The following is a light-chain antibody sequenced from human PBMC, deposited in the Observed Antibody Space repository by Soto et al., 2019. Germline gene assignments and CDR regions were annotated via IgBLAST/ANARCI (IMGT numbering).Light chain of an antibody. CDR3: SSYTSSSWV. V-gene: IGLV2-14*01. J-gene: IGLJ3*02. CDR1: SSDVGGYNY. Sequence: QSALTQPASVSGSPGQSITISCTGTSSDVGGYNYVSWYQQHPGKAPKLMIYYVSNRPSGVSNRFSGSKSGNTASLTISGLQAEDEADYYCSSYTSSSWVFGGGTKVTVL. CDR2: YVS.